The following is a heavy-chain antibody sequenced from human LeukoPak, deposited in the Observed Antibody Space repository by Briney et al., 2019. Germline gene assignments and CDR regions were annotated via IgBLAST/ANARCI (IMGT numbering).Heavy chain of an antibody. V-gene: IGHV1-46*01. CDR1: GYTFTSYY. J-gene: IGHJ4*02. CDR3: ARAIIAVAGFDC. Sequence: ASVKVSCKASGYTFTSYYMHWVRQAPGQGLEWMGIINPSGGCTSYAQKFQGRVTMTRDTSTSTVYMELSSLRSEDTAVYYCARAIIAVAGFDCWGQGTLVTVSS. D-gene: IGHD6-19*01. CDR2: INPSGGCT.